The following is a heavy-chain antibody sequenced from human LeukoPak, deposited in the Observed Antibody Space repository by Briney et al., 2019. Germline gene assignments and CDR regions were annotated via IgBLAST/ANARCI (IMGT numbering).Heavy chain of an antibody. V-gene: IGHV1-2*02. D-gene: IGHD4-11*01. Sequence: ASVKVSCKASGYTFIGYYMHWVRQAPGQGLEWMGWINPNSGGTNYAQKFQGRVTMTRDTSISTAYMELSRLRSDDTAVYYCARDFAYSKGYYYYYYGMDVWGQGTTVTVSS. CDR1: GYTFIGYY. CDR2: INPNSGGT. J-gene: IGHJ6*02. CDR3: ARDFAYSKGYYYYYYGMDV.